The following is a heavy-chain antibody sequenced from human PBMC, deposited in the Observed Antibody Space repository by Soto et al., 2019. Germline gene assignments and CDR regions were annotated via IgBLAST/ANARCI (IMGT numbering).Heavy chain of an antibody. D-gene: IGHD3-10*01. V-gene: IGHV1-18*01. CDR2: INGYGHGA. CDR1: GYSFTTYG. Sequence: QVQLVQSGAAVRQPGASVKVSCKASGYSFTTYGMSWVRQAPGQGLEYMGWINGYGHGAKYVQRFQGRFSRTTDTSTNTVYMYLRSLTSDDTAVYYCVRDLNGDFYYWGQGIVVIVSP. CDR3: VRDLNGDFYY. J-gene: IGHJ4*02.